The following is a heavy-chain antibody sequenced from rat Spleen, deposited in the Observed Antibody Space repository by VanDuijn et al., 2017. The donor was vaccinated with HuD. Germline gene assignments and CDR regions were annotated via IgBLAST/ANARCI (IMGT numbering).Heavy chain of an antibody. V-gene: IGHV2-1*01. Sequence: QVQLQESGPGLVQPLQTLSLTCTVSGFSLTSNTVHWVRQPPGKGLEWMGGIWGDGSTSYNSALKSRLSISRDTAKSQVLLKVNSLQTVDTAIYICTRGLGDYWGQGVMVTLSS. D-gene: IGHD5-1*01. CDR2: IWGDGST. CDR1: GFSLTSNT. J-gene: IGHJ2*01. CDR3: TRGLGDY.